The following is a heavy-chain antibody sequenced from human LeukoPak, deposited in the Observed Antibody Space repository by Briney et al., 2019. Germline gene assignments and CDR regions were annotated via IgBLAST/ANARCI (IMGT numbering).Heavy chain of an antibody. CDR2: INHSGST. V-gene: IGHV4-34*01. Sequence: SETLSLTCAVYGGSFSGYYWSWIRQPPGKGLEWIGEINHSGSTNYNPSLKSRVTISVDTSKNQFSLKLSSVTAADPAVYYCARKNRGIFDYWGQGTLVTVSS. CDR1: GGSFSGYY. CDR3: ARKNRGIFDY. D-gene: IGHD3-10*01. J-gene: IGHJ4*02.